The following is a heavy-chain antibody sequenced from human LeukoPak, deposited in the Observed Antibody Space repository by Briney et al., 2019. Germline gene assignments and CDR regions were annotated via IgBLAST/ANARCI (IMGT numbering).Heavy chain of an antibody. CDR3: ARTPGTDYFDY. D-gene: IGHD1-1*01. J-gene: IGHJ4*02. CDR1: GFTVSANF. CDR2: IYTGGST. V-gene: IGHV3-53*01. Sequence: GGSLRLSCAASGFTVSANFMSWVRQAPGKGLEWVSVIYTGGSTYYADSVKGRFTISRDDSKNTLHLQVNSLRAEDTAVYFCARTPGTDYFDYWGQGTLVTVSS.